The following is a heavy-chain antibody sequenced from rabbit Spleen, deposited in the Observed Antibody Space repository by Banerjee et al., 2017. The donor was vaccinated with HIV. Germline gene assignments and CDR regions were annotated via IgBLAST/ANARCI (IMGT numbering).Heavy chain of an antibody. CDR2: AYAGSSGGT. CDR1: GFSFNGFSFNGGYD. Sequence: QSLEESGGGLVKPGASLTLTCKASGFSFNGFSFNGGYDMCWVRQAPGKGLEWVACAYAGSSGGTYSATWAKGRVTISKTSSTTVTLQMTSLTAADTATYFCARDAGTSFSTYGMDLWGQGTLVTVS. CDR3: ARDAGTSFSTYGMDL. V-gene: IGHV1S40*01. D-gene: IGHD8-1*01. J-gene: IGHJ6*01.